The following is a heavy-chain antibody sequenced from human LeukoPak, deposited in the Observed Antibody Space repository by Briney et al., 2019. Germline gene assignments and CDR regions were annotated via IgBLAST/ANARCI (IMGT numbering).Heavy chain of an antibody. D-gene: IGHD2-2*01. Sequence: GGSLRLSCAASGFTFSNYAMSWVRQAPGKGLGWVAVISYDGSNKYYADSVKGRFTISRDNSKNTLYLQMNSLRAEDTAVYYCARDGVSCSSTSCYYYYYYMDVWGKGTTVTVSS. CDR2: ISYDGSNK. V-gene: IGHV3-30*04. CDR3: ARDGVSCSSTSCYYYYYYMDV. CDR1: GFTFSNYA. J-gene: IGHJ6*03.